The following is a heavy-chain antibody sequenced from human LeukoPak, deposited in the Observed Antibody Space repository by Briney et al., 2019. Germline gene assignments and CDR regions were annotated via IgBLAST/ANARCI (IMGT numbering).Heavy chain of an antibody. V-gene: IGHV1-2*02. J-gene: IGHJ4*02. CDR1: GYTFTGYY. D-gene: IGHD3-22*01. Sequence: ASVTVSCKASGYTFTGYYMHWVRQAPGQGLEWMGWINPNSGGTNYAQKFQGRVTMTRDTSISTAYMELSRLRSDDTAVYYCARETHYYDSSGYFGYWGQGTLVTVSS. CDR2: INPNSGGT. CDR3: ARETHYYDSSGYFGY.